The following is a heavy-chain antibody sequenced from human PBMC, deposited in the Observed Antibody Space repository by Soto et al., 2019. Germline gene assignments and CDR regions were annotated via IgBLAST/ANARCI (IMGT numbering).Heavy chain of an antibody. CDR3: ARGRGSGGSSNNWFDP. CDR2: IYYSGST. D-gene: IGHD2-15*01. J-gene: IGHJ5*02. CDR1: GVSISSYY. V-gene: IGHV4-59*01. Sequence: TSETLSLTCTVSGVSISSYYWSWIRQPPGKGLEWIGYIYYSGSTNYNPSLKSRVTISVDTSKNQFSLKLRSVTAADTAVYYCARGRGSGGSSNNWFDPWGQGTLVTVSS.